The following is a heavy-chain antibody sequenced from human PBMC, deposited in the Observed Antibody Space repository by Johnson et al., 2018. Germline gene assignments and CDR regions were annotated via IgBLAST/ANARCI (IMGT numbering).Heavy chain of an antibody. Sequence: VRLQESGGDLVQPGGSLKLSCAASGFTFSDSAMHWVRQASGKGLEGVGRIRSKTNNFATAYAASVKGRFTVSRDDSQNTAYLQMNSLKTDDSAVYYCNRTHILAAFDIWGQGTVVTVSS. CDR3: NRTHILAAFDI. V-gene: IGHV3-73*02. CDR2: IRSKTNNFAT. J-gene: IGHJ3*02. CDR1: GFTFSDSA.